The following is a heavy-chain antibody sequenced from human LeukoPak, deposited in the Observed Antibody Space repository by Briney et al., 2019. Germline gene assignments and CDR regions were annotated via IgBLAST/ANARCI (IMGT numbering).Heavy chain of an antibody. J-gene: IGHJ4*02. Sequence: WASVKVSCKASGYTFTSYDINWVRQATGQGLEWMGWMNPNSGNTGYAQKFQGRVTMTRNTSISTAYMELSSLRSEDTAVYYCARTGPWDGGAEPYYFDYWGQGTLVTVSS. CDR3: ARTGPWDGGAEPYYFDY. V-gene: IGHV1-8*01. CDR2: MNPNSGNT. D-gene: IGHD5-24*01. CDR1: GYTFTSYD.